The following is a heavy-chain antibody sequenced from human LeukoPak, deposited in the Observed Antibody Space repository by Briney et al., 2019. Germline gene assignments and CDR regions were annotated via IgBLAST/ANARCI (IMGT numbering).Heavy chain of an antibody. CDR2: ISSSGTI. J-gene: IGHJ4*02. Sequence: GGSLRLSCAASGFTFSTYSMNWVRQAPGEGLEWVSYISSSGTIYYADSVKGRFTISRDNAKNSLYLQMNSLRADDTAMYYCARDQGNWNIDYWGQGTLVTVSS. D-gene: IGHD1/OR15-1a*01. V-gene: IGHV3-48*04. CDR1: GFTFSTYS. CDR3: ARDQGNWNIDY.